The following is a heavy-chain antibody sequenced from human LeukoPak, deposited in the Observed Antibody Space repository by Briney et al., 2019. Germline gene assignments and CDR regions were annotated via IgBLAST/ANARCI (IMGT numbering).Heavy chain of an antibody. CDR3: AELGITMIGGV. V-gene: IGHV3-48*03. D-gene: IGHD3-10*02. J-gene: IGHJ6*04. CDR2: ISSSGSTI. Sequence: GGSLRLFCAACGFTFSSYEMNWLRQAPEKGLEGVSYISSSGSTIYYADSVKGRFTISRDNAKNSLYLQMNSLRGEDPAVYYCAELGITMIGGVWGKGTTVTISS. CDR1: GFTFSSYE.